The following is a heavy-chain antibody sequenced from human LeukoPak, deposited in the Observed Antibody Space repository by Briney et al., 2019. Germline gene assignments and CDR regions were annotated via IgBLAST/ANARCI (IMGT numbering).Heavy chain of an antibody. CDR2: FYHGGST. D-gene: IGHD7-27*01. CDR3: ASNTGTVFDY. V-gene: IGHV4-38-2*02. Sequence: SETLSLTCTVSGYSISTGYYWDWIRQPPGKGLEWIGTFYHGGSTEYNPSLRSRVTISLDLSKHQFSLNLTSVTAADTAVYHCASNTGTVFDYWGQGALVTVSS. CDR1: GYSISTGYY. J-gene: IGHJ4*02.